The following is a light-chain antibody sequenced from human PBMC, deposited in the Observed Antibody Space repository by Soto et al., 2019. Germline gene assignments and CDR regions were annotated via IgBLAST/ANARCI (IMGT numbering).Light chain of an antibody. Sequence: QPVLTQPPSASGAPGQRVTISCSGSSPNIGSNGVNWYQQLPGAAPKLLIYTNNQRPSGVPDRFSGSRSGASASLAISGLQSEDEADHYCAAWDDSLNGYVFGAGTKVTVL. CDR2: TNN. J-gene: IGLJ1*01. CDR3: AAWDDSLNGYV. CDR1: SPNIGSNG. V-gene: IGLV1-44*01.